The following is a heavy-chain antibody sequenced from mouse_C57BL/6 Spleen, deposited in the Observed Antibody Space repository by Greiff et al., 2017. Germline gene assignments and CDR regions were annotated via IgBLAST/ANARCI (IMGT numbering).Heavy chain of an antibody. CDR1: GFNIKNTY. CDR2: IDPANGNT. Sequence: DVQLQESVAELVRPGASVKLSCTASGFNIKNTYMHWVKQRPEQGLEWIGRIDPANGNTKYAPKFQGKATITADTSSNTAYLQLSSLTSEDTAIYYCAPAYYRKGYAMDYWGQGTSVTVSS. D-gene: IGHD2-14*01. J-gene: IGHJ4*01. V-gene: IGHV14-3*01. CDR3: APAYYRKGYAMDY.